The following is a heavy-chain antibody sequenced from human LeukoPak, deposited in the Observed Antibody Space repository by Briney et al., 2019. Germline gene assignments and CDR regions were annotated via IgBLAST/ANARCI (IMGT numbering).Heavy chain of an antibody. J-gene: IGHJ4*02. V-gene: IGHV4-39*01. Sequence: SETLSLTCTVSGGSISSSSYYWGWIRQPPGKGLEWIGSIYYSGSTYYNPSLKSRVTISVDTSKNQFSLKLSSVTAADTAVYYCARHLRPYFDYWGQGTLVTVSS. CDR3: ARHLRPYFDY. CDR2: IYYSGST. CDR1: GGSISSSSYY. D-gene: IGHD3-3*01.